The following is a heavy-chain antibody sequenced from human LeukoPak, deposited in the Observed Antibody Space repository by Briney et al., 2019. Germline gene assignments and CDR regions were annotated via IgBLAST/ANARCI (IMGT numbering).Heavy chain of an antibody. J-gene: IGHJ4*02. CDR1: GASISPYY. V-gene: IGHV4-59*08. Sequence: SETLSLTCTVSGASISPYYWSWIRQPPGKGLEWIGYRYQSGSTSYNPSLRSRVTISLDTSKNQFSLNLTSATAADTAVYYCARGFTLLDYWGQGTLVIVSS. CDR2: RYQSGST. CDR3: ARGFTLLDY. D-gene: IGHD1-26*01.